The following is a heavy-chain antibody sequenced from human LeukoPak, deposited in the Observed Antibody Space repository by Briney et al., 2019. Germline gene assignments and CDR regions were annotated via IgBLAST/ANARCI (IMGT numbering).Heavy chain of an antibody. CDR1: GGSISSSSYY. J-gene: IGHJ4*02. D-gene: IGHD3-3*01. Sequence: SETLSLTCTVSGGSISSSSYYWGWIRQPPGKGLEWIGSIYYSGSTYYNPSLKSRVTISVDTSKNQFSLKLSSVTAADTAVYYCARLNYDFWSGYYTAVSGAYFDYWGQGTLVTVSS. CDR3: ARLNYDFWSGYYTAVSGAYFDY. V-gene: IGHV4-39*01. CDR2: IYYSGST.